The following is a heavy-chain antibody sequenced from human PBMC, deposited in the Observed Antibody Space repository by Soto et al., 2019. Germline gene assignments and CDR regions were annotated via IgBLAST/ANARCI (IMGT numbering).Heavy chain of an antibody. Sequence: QVQLVESGGGVVQPGRSLRLSCAASGFTFSSYAMHWVRQAPGKGLEWVAVISYDGSNKYYADSVKGRFTISRDNSKITLYLQMNSLRAEDTAVYYCARAGLLGIVQIKDAFDIWGQGAMVTVAS. J-gene: IGHJ3*02. CDR2: ISYDGSNK. V-gene: IGHV3-30-3*01. CDR3: ARAGLLGIVQIKDAFDI. CDR1: GFTFSSYA. D-gene: IGHD2-21*01.